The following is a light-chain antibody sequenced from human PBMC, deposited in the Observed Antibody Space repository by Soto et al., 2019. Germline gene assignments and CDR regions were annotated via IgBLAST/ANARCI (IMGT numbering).Light chain of an antibody. CDR1: QSVNNW. CDR3: QQYSTYLT. CDR2: DAS. Sequence: DLQMTQSPSTVSASVGDTVSIKCRASQSVNNWLAWYQLQPGKAPKLLIYDASTLGSGVPSRFSGSGSGTEFILTIRRLQPDDFATYFCQQYSTYLTFGQGTKVEI. V-gene: IGKV1-5*01. J-gene: IGKJ1*01.